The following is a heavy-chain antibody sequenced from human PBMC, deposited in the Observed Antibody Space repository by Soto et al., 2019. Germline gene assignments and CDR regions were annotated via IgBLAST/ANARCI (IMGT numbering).Heavy chain of an antibody. Sequence: QVQLVQSGAEVKKPGASVKVSCKASGYAFTWFHIHWVRQAPGQRLEWMGWINAGNGNTKYSQKFQGRVTFTRDTSANTAYMELSSLISEDTAVYYCAIPKDYDDCLDLWGQGTLVTVSS. J-gene: IGHJ4*02. CDR3: AIPKDYDDCLDL. CDR1: GYAFTWFH. V-gene: IGHV1-3*01. CDR2: INAGNGNT. D-gene: IGHD3-22*01.